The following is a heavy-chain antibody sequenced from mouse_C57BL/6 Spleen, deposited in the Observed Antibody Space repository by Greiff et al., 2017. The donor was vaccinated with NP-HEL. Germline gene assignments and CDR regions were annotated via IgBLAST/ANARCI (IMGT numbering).Heavy chain of an antibody. CDR3: ARDYGSSSDY. J-gene: IGHJ3*01. Sequence: EVKLMESGPGLVKPSQSLSLTCSVTGYSITSGYYWNWIRQFPGNKLEWMGYISYDGSNNYNPSLKNRISITRDTSKNQFFLKLNSVTTEDTATYYCARDYGSSSDYWGQGTLVTVSA. CDR1: GYSITSGYY. V-gene: IGHV3-6*01. D-gene: IGHD1-1*01. CDR2: ISYDGSN.